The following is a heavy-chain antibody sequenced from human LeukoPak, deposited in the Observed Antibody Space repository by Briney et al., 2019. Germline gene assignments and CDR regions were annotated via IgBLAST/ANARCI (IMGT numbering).Heavy chain of an antibody. CDR2: ISSSSSTI. D-gene: IGHD1-26*01. CDR3: AREFVDIVGATPFAY. CDR1: GFTFSSYS. V-gene: IGHV3-48*04. Sequence: GGSLRLSCAASGFTFSSYSMNWVRQAPGKGLEWVSYISSSSSTIYYADSVKGRFTISRDNAKTSLYLQMNSLRAEDTAVYYCAREFVDIVGATPFAYWGQGTLVTVSS. J-gene: IGHJ4*02.